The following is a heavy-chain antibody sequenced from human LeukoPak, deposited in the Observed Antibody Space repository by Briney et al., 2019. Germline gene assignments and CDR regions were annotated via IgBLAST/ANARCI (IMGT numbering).Heavy chain of an antibody. J-gene: IGHJ4*02. D-gene: IGHD2-15*01. CDR2: MSSSGSHI. CDR1: GFTFSSYS. CDR3: ARDLSLYCSGGSCYSLNY. V-gene: IGHV3-21*01. Sequence: GGSLRLSCAASGFTFSSYSMNWVRQAPGKGLEWVSSMSSSGSHIYYADSMKGRFTISRDNAKNSLYLQMNSLRAEDTAVYYCARDLSLYCSGGSCYSLNYWGQGTLVTVSS.